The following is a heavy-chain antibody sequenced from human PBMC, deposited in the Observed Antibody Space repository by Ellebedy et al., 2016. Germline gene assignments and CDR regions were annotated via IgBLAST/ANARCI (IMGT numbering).Heavy chain of an antibody. CDR2: IYHDGST. V-gene: IGHV4-34*01. D-gene: IGHD3-9*01. J-gene: IGHJ4*02. CDR1: GGSFSGYY. CDR3: ARGEYFDYFIY. Sequence: SETLSLTCAVHGGSFSGYYWSWIRQPPGKGLEWIGKIYHDGSTSYNPSLKSRVTLSVDTSKNQFSLRLTSVTAADTAVYYCARGEYFDYFIYWGQGTLVTASS.